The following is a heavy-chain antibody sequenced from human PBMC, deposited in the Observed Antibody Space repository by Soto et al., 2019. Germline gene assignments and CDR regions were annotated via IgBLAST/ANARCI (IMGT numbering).Heavy chain of an antibody. D-gene: IGHD3-16*02. V-gene: IGHV1-69*01. CDR3: GVHIWGIYRLRNPGMDV. CDR1: GGTLTISSHG. J-gene: IGHJ6*02. CDR2: IIAMFGTA. Sequence: QVKLVQSGAEVRKPGSSVKVSCKASGGTLTISSHGISWVRQAPGQGLEWMGGIIAMFGTANYAQKFQGRVTCTADESTSTAYMELRSRSSGETAVYYGGVHIWGIYRLRNPGMDVWGQGTAVTVSS.